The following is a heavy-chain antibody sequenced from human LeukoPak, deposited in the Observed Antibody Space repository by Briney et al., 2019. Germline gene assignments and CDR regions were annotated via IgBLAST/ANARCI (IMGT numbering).Heavy chain of an antibody. CDR3: ARRGYDILTGYFLFDI. V-gene: IGHV4-30-4*08. CDR2: IYYSGST. J-gene: IGHJ3*02. D-gene: IGHD3-9*01. CDR1: GGSVSSNSYH. Sequence: SETLSLTCTVSGGSVSSNSYHWSWIRQPPGKGLEWIGYIYYSGSTYYNPSLKSRVTISVDTSKNQFSLKLSSVTAADTAVYYCARRGYDILTGYFLFDIWGQGTMVTVSS.